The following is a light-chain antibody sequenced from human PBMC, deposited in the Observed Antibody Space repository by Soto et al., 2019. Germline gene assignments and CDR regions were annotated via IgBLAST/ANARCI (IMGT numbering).Light chain of an antibody. V-gene: IGKV1-9*01. CDR2: GAS. CDR1: QGISSY. CDR3: QQFNSYPFT. J-gene: IGKJ3*01. Sequence: DIQLTQSPSFLSASVGDRGTITCRASQGISSYLAWYQQKPGKAPKLLIYGASTLQSGVPSRFSGSGSGTEFTLTISSLQPEDFATYYCQQFNSYPFTFGPGTKVDIK.